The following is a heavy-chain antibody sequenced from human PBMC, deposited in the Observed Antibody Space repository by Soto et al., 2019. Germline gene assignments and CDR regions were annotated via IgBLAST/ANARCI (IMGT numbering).Heavy chain of an antibody. Sequence: SATQSHTCTVYEGNFRGYAGSCIAQTPGKVLVWIGEINHSASTNYNPSLKSRVTISVATSKNQFSLKLSSVTAADTAVYYCARGIGIGGAMIVVVIGYCGYWGQGTLVPGFS. CDR2: INHSAST. CDR3: ARGIGIGGAMIVVVIGYCGY. J-gene: IGHJ4*02. CDR1: EGNFRGYA. V-gene: IGHV4-34*01. D-gene: IGHD3-22*01.